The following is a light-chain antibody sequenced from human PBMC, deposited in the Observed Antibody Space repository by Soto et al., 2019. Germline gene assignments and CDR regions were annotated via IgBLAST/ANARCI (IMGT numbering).Light chain of an antibody. CDR2: DAS. CDR1: QTVGSW. CDR3: QQYDDYPLT. V-gene: IGKV1-5*01. Sequence: DIQMTQSPSTLSASVGDRVTITCRASQTVGSWLAWYQQNPGTAPKLLIYDASTLESGVPPRFSGSGSGTQFTLTISSLQPDDFATYFCQQYDDYPLTFGGGTKVEIK. J-gene: IGKJ4*01.